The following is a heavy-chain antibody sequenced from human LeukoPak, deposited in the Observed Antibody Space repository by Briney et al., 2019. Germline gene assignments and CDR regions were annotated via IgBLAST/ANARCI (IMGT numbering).Heavy chain of an antibody. V-gene: IGHV1-18*01. D-gene: IGHD3-22*01. CDR2: INAYTGNT. CDR3: ARQDYYDTSGYYY. J-gene: IGHJ4*02. CDR1: GYTFISYG. Sequence: ASVKVSYKASGYTFISYGISWVRQAPGQGLEWVGWINAYTGNTNFAQKLQGRVTMTTDTSTSTAYMELRSLRSDDTAVYYCARQDYYDTSGYYYWGQGTLVTVSS.